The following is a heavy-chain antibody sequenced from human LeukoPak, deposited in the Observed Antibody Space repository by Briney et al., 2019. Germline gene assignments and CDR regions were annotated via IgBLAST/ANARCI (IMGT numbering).Heavy chain of an antibody. J-gene: IGHJ4*02. V-gene: IGHV1-69*04. D-gene: IGHD2-21*02. CDR3: ATAKVVVTALNFDY. Sequence: GASVKVSCKASGGTFSSYAISWVRQAPGQGLEWMGRIIPILGIANYAQKFQGRVTITADKSTSTAYTELSSLRSEGTAVYYCATAKVVVTALNFDYWGQGTLVTVSS. CDR2: IIPILGIA. CDR1: GGTFSSYA.